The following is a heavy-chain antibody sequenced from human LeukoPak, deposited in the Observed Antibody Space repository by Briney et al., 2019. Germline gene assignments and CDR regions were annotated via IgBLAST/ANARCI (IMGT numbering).Heavy chain of an antibody. J-gene: IGHJ4*02. CDR1: GGSFSGYY. Sequence: SETLSLTCAVYGGSFSGYYWSWIRQPPGKGLEWIGEINHSGSTNYNPSLKSRVTISVDTSKNQFSLKLSSVTAADTAVYYCARAPAPEPSTDSSGYYYPFGYWGQGTLVTVSS. CDR2: INHSGST. CDR3: ARAPAPEPSTDSSGYYYPFGY. D-gene: IGHD3-22*01. V-gene: IGHV4-34*01.